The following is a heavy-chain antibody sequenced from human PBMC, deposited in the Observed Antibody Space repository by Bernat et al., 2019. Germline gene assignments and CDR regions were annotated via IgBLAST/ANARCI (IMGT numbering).Heavy chain of an antibody. Sequence: QVQLQESGPGLVKPSETLSLTCAVSGYSISSGYYWGWIRQPPGKGLEWIGSIYHSGSTYYNPSLKSRVTISVDTSKNQFSLKLSSVTAVDTAVYYCARDLNDNPYSSGWYGYWGQGTLVTVSS. CDR2: IYHSGST. D-gene: IGHD6-19*01. J-gene: IGHJ4*02. V-gene: IGHV4-38-2*02. CDR1: GYSISSGYY. CDR3: ARDLNDNPYSSGWYGY.